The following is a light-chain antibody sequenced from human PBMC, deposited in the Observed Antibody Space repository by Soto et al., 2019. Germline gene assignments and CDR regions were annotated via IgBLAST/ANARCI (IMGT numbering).Light chain of an antibody. Sequence: QSALTQPASASGSPGQSITISCTGASSDVGDYNYVSWYQHHPGKAPKLLIYEVNNRPSGVSDRFSGSKSGNVASLTISWLQAEDEADYYCSSYTSSTTYVFRTGTKVTVL. CDR1: SSDVGDYNY. CDR3: SSYTSSTTYV. CDR2: EVN. V-gene: IGLV2-14*01. J-gene: IGLJ1*01.